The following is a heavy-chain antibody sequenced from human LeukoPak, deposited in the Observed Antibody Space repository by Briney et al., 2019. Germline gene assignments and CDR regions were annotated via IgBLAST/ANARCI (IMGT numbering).Heavy chain of an antibody. D-gene: IGHD2-21*02. CDR2: MYSSGRT. CDR3: ARRPGGIAVVVTAGYYMDV. CDR1: GGSISSSSYY. Sequence: SETLSLTCTVSGGSISSSSYYWGWIRQPPGKGLEWIGSMYSSGRTYYNPSLKSRITISVDTSKNQFSLKLSSVTAADTAVYYCARRPGGIAVVVTAGYYMDVWGKGTTVTISS. J-gene: IGHJ6*03. V-gene: IGHV4-39*07.